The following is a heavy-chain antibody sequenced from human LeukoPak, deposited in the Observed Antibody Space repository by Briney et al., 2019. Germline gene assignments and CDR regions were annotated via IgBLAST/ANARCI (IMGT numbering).Heavy chain of an antibody. V-gene: IGHV3-23*01. D-gene: IGHD5-24*01. J-gene: IGHJ4*02. Sequence: GGSLRLSCAASGFTFSSYSMNWVRQAPGKGLEWVSGISGSGGRTYYADSVKGRFIISRDNSQNTVWLQMNSLSAEDAAVYYCVKDDGWVQYANWGQGTLVTVSS. CDR3: VKDDGWVQYAN. CDR1: GFTFSSYS. CDR2: ISGSGGRT.